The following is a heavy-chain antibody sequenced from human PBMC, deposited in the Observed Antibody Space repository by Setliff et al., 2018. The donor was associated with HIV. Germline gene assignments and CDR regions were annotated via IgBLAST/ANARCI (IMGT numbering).Heavy chain of an antibody. D-gene: IGHD6-25*01. J-gene: IGHJ4*02. V-gene: IGHV4-39*01. CDR2: IDYTGKT. Sequence: PSETLSLTCIVSGGSISSSSYYWGWIRQPPGKGLEWIGSIDYTGKTHYNPSLKSRVTISADTSKSQFSLNLSSVTAADTAVYYGARKNRGAPAPFDYWGQGTLVTVSS. CDR3: ARKNRGAPAPFDY. CDR1: GGSISSSSYY.